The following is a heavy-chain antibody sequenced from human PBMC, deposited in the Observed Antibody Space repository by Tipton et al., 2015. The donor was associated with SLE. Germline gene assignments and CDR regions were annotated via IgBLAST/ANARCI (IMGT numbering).Heavy chain of an antibody. J-gene: IGHJ6*03. Sequence: SLRLSCAASGFSFSNYWMSWVRQAPGKGLEWVANIKQHGSEKFYVASVKGRFSISRDNAKNSLYLQMNSLRGEDAALYYCARGPALDSTGYYMDVWGKGTAVIVSS. D-gene: IGHD3-9*01. CDR3: ARGPALDSTGYYMDV. CDR1: GFSFSNYW. V-gene: IGHV3-7*01. CDR2: IKQHGSEK.